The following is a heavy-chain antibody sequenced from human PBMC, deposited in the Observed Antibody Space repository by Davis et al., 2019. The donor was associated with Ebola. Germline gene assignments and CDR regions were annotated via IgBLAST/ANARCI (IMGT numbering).Heavy chain of an antibody. CDR2: IYYSGTT. CDR1: GVSITSYY. CDR3: ARMRFGDLRDDYYYYGMGV. J-gene: IGHJ6*02. D-gene: IGHD3-10*01. Sequence: SETLSLTCTVSGVSITSYYWTWVRQSPGKGLEWIGYIYYSGTTNYNPSLKSRVTISVDTSKKQFSLRLSSVTAADMAVYYCARMRFGDLRDDYYYYGMGVWGQGTTVTVSS. V-gene: IGHV4-59*01.